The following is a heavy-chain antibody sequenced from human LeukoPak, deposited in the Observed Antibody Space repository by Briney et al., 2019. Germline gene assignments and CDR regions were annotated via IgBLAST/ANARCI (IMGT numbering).Heavy chain of an antibody. CDR3: ARESFSRGWYGGAFGD. CDR1: GYTFTGYY. D-gene: IGHD6-19*01. V-gene: IGHV1-2*02. CDR2: INPNSGGT. J-gene: IGHJ4*02. Sequence: ASVKVSCKASGYTFTGYYMHWVRQAPGQGLEWMGWINPNSGGTNYAQRFQGRVTVTRDTSISTAYMELSRLRSDDTAVYYCARESFSRGWYGGAFGDWGQGTLVTVSS.